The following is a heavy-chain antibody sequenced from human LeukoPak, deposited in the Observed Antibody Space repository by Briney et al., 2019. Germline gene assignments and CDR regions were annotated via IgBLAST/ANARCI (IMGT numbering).Heavy chain of an antibody. CDR3: ARDSSAGATGRFYWYFDL. Sequence: GGSLRLSCAASGFTFDDYAMHWVRQAPGKGLVWVSRINTDGSSTSYADSVKGRFTISRDNAKNTLYLQMNSLRAEDTAVYYCARDSSAGATGRFYWYFDLWGRGTLVTVSS. CDR1: GFTFDDYA. CDR2: INTDGSST. V-gene: IGHV3-74*01. D-gene: IGHD1-26*01. J-gene: IGHJ2*01.